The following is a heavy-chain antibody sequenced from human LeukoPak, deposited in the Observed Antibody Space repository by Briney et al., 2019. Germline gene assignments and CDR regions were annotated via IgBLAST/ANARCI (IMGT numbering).Heavy chain of an antibody. CDR2: ISGSGGST. J-gene: IGHJ4*02. CDR3: AKPGFSDYVWGSYRLYYFDY. CDR1: GFTVSSYA. Sequence: GGSLRLSCAASGFTVSSYAMSWVRQAPGKGLEWVSAISGSGGSTYYADSVKGRFTISRDNSKNTLYLQMNSLRAEDTAVYYCAKPGFSDYVWGSYRLYYFDYWGQGTLVTVSS. V-gene: IGHV3-23*01. D-gene: IGHD3-16*02.